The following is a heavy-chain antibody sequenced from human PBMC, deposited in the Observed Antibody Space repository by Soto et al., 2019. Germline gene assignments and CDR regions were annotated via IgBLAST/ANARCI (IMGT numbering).Heavy chain of an antibody. J-gene: IGHJ4*02. D-gene: IGHD6-19*01. Sequence: QVQLVQSGAEEKKPGASVKVSCKASGYTFTGYAMHWVRQAPGQRLEWMGWIDAGNGNTKYSQKFQGRVPITRDTSASAAYMELSSLSSEDTAVYYCARAVAVAADFDYWGQGTLVPVSS. CDR1: GYTFTGYA. CDR3: ARAVAVAADFDY. CDR2: IDAGNGNT. V-gene: IGHV1-3*05.